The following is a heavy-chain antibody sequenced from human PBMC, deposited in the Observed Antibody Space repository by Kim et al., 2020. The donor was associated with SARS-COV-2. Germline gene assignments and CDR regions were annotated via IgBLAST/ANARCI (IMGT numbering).Heavy chain of an antibody. CDR3: ARDRYYGSGSYLVYFDY. Sequence: VKGRFTISRDNAKNSLYLQMNSLRAEYTAVYYCARDRYYGSGSYLVYFDYWGQGTLVTVSS. D-gene: IGHD3-10*01. V-gene: IGHV3-21*01. J-gene: IGHJ4*02.